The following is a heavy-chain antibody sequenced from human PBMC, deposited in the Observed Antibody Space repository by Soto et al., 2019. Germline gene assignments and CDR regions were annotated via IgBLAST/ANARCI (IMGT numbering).Heavy chain of an antibody. CDR2: IYHSGST. D-gene: IGHD5-18*01. V-gene: IGHV4-38-2*02. Sequence: SETLSLTCAVSGYSISSGYYWGWIRQPPGKGLEWIGSIYHSGSTYYNPSLKSRVTISVDTSKNQFSLKLSSVTAADTAVYYFAREKYSYGYGLYYYYGMDVWGQGTTVTVSS. CDR1: GYSISSGYY. CDR3: AREKYSYGYGLYYYYGMDV. J-gene: IGHJ6*02.